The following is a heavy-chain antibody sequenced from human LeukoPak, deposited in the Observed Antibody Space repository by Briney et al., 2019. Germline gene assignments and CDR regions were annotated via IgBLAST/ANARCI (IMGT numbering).Heavy chain of an antibody. V-gene: IGHV4-4*02. Sequence: SGTLSLTCAVSGGSISSSNWWSWVRQPPGKGLEWIGEIYHSGSTNYSPSLKSRVTISVDKSKNQFSLKLSSVTAADTAVYYCASMSSGWRSYYYYYGMDVWGQGTTVTVSS. D-gene: IGHD6-19*01. CDR1: GGSISSSNW. CDR3: ASMSSGWRSYYYYYGMDV. J-gene: IGHJ6*02. CDR2: IYHSGST.